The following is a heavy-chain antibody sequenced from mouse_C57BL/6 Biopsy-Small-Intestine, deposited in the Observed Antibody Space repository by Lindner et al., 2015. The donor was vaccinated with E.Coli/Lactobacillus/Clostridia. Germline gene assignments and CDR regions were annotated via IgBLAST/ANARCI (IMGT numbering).Heavy chain of an antibody. CDR3: ARGVITTVVADY. J-gene: IGHJ2*01. CDR2: INPGSGGT. D-gene: IGHD1-1*01. Sequence: VQLQESGSELIRPGTSVKVSCRASGYAFTNYLIEWVIQRPGQGLEWIGVINPGSGGTDYSENFKGKATLTADKSSSIAYMQFSGLTSEDSAVYFCARGVITTVVADYWGQGTTLTVSS. V-gene: IGHV1-54*01. CDR1: GYAFTNYL.